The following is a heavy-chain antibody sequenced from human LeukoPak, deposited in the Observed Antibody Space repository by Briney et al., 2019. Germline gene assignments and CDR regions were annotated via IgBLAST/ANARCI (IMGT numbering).Heavy chain of an antibody. J-gene: IGHJ4*02. V-gene: IGHV1-18*01. Sequence: ASVKVSCKASGYTFTSYGISWVRQAPGQGLEWMGWISAYNGNTNYAQKLQGRVTMTTDTSTSTAYMELRSLRSDDTAVYYCARSNGIAAAGTETPLYCWGQGTLVTVSS. CDR2: ISAYNGNT. CDR1: GYTFTSYG. CDR3: ARSNGIAAAGTETPLYC. D-gene: IGHD6-13*01.